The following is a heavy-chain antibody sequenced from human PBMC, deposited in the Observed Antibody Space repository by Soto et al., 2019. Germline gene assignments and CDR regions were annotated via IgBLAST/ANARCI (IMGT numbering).Heavy chain of an antibody. D-gene: IGHD6-13*01. CDR1: GYTFTSYG. J-gene: IGHJ4*02. Sequence: QVQLVQSGPEVKKPGASVKVSCKASGYTFTSYGISWVRQVPGQGLEWMGWISGYNGNTDYGERFHGRATMTTDTSTSTAYMELRSLTSDDTAVYYCARGVYSSSWHGENYWGQGTLVTVSS. V-gene: IGHV1-18*01. CDR3: ARGVYSSSWHGENY. CDR2: ISGYNGNT.